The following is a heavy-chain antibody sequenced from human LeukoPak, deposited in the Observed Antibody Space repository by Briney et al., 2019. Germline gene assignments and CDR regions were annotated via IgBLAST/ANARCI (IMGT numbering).Heavy chain of an antibody. CDR2: ISAYNGNT. CDR3: ARDGLDCGGDCFRYYFDY. V-gene: IGHV1-18*01. D-gene: IGHD2-21*02. CDR1: GYTFTSYG. Sequence: ASVKVSCKASGYTFTSYGISWVRQAPGQGLEWMGWISAYNGNTNYAQKFQGRVTMTRDTSISTAYMELSRLRSDDTAVYYCARDGLDCGGDCFRYYFDYWGQGTLVTVSS. J-gene: IGHJ4*02.